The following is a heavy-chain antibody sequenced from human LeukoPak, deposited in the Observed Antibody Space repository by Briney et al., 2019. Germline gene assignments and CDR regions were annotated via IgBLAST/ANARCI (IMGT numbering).Heavy chain of an antibody. D-gene: IGHD3-22*01. V-gene: IGHV1-69*01. CDR3: AGVRDRKSYDSSGYPLDY. CDR2: IIPIFGTA. CDR1: GGTFSSYA. Sequence: SVKVSCKASGGTFSSYAISWVRQAPGQGLEWMGGIIPIFGTANYAQKFQGRVTVTADESTSTAYMELSSLRSEDTAVYYCAGVRDRKSYDSSGYPLDYWGQGTLVTVSS. J-gene: IGHJ4*02.